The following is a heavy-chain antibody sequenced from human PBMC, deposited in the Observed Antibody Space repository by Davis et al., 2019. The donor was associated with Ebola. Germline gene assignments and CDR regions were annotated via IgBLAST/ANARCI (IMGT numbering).Heavy chain of an antibody. J-gene: IGHJ4*02. V-gene: IGHV3-30*03. CDR3: ARGRGRPVYSSSWTSFDY. CDR1: GFTFSSYG. Sequence: PGGSLRLSCAASGFTFSSYGMHWVRQASGKGLEWVAIISYDGSNKYYADSVKGRFTISRDNSKNTLYLQRNSLRAEDTAVYYCARGRGRPVYSSSWTSFDYWGQGTLVTVSS. D-gene: IGHD6-13*01. CDR2: ISYDGSNK.